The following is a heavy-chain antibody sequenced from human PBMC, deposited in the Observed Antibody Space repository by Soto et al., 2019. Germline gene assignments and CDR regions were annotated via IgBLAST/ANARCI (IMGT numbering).Heavy chain of an antibody. D-gene: IGHD4-4*01. CDR2: ISANGGST. V-gene: IGHV3-23*01. J-gene: IGHJ6*02. CDR1: GFTFSSYA. CDR3: AKSERDYSHHPLNYYYGLDV. Sequence: GGSLRLSCAASGFTFSSYAVTWVRQAPGKGLEWVSSISANGGSTYYADSVKGRFTISRDNSKSTLYLQMISLRVEDTAVFYCAKSERDYSHHPLNYYYGLDVWGQGTTVTVSS.